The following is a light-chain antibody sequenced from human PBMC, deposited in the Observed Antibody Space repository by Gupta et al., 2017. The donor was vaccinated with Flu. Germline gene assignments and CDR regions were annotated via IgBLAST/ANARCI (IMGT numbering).Light chain of an antibody. J-gene: IGLJ2*01. V-gene: IGLV2-14*01. CDR1: NNDIGGYNY. Sequence: SITISCTGTNNDIGGYNYVSWYQQYPGKAPKLILYEVTNRPSGVSDRFSGSKSVNTASLTISGLQAEEEADYYCSSYTSRSTLIFGGGTKLTVL. CDR2: EVT. CDR3: SSYTSRSTLI.